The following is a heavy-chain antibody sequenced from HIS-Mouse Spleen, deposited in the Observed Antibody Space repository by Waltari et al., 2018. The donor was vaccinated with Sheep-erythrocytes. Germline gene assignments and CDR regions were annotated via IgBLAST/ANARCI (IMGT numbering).Heavy chain of an antibody. CDR2: IYPGDSDT. V-gene: IGHV5-51*03. CDR3: ARRTYYDFWSGYYTDAFDI. D-gene: IGHD3-3*01. Sequence: EVQLVQSGAEVKKPGESLKISCKGSGYSFTSYWIGWVRQMPGKGLEWMGIIYPGDSDTRYSQSFQGQVTSSADKSISTAYLQGSSLNASDTAMYYCARRTYYDFWSGYYTDAFDIWGQGTMVTVSS. J-gene: IGHJ3*02. CDR1: GYSFTSYW.